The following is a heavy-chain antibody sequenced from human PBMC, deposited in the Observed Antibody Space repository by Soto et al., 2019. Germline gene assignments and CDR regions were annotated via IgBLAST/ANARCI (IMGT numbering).Heavy chain of an antibody. Sequence: QITLKESXPTLVKPTQTLTLTCTFSGFSLTTSGVGVGWIRQPPGKALEWLALIYWDDDKRYSPSLKSRPTTTXDXXKNQVVHTMTNMDPADTATYFDAHRTTTVTWWFDPWGQGTLVTVSS. J-gene: IGHJ5*02. V-gene: IGHV2-5*02. CDR2: IYWDDDK. D-gene: IGHD4-17*01. CDR1: GFSLTTSGVG. CDR3: AHRTTTVTWWFDP.